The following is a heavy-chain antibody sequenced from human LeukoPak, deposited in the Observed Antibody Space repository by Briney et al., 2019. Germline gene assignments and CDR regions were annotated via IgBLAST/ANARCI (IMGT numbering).Heavy chain of an antibody. CDR1: GGSINSYY. Sequence: SETLSLTCTVSGGSINSYYWSWIRQPPGKGLEWIGYIYYSGSTNYNPSLKSRVTISVDTSKNQFSLKLSSVTAADTAVYYCAREGALEDFDYWGQGTLVTVSS. CDR3: AREGALEDFDY. J-gene: IGHJ4*02. V-gene: IGHV4-59*01. D-gene: IGHD1-1*01. CDR2: IYYSGST.